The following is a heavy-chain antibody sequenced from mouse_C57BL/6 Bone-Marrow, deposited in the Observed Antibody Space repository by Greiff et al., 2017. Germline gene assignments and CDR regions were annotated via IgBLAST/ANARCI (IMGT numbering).Heavy chain of an antibody. V-gene: IGHV6-3*01. Sequence: EVNLVESGGGLVQPGGSMKLSCVASGFTFSNYWMNWVRQSPEKGLEWVAQIRLKSDNYATHYAESVKGRFTISRDDSKSSVYLQMNNLRAEDTGIYYCTGPSYYYGSSSYFDYWGQGTTLTVSS. CDR1: GFTFSNYW. CDR3: TGPSYYYGSSSYFDY. J-gene: IGHJ2*01. CDR2: IRLKSDNYAT. D-gene: IGHD1-1*01.